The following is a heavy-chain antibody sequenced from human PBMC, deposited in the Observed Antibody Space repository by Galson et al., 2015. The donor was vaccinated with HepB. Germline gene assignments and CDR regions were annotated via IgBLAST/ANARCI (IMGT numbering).Heavy chain of an antibody. J-gene: IGHJ4*02. CDR1: GVTFSNYA. D-gene: IGHD6-13*01. CDR3: AKDSGYTNTWYAYYNY. Sequence: SLRLSCAASGVTFSNYAMTWVRQAPGKGLEWVSTITVSGSSTYSAESVKGRFTLSRDNSKNTLYLQMNSLRAEDTAVYYCAKDSGYTNTWYAYYNYWGQGTLVTVSS. CDR2: ITVSGSST. V-gene: IGHV3-23*01.